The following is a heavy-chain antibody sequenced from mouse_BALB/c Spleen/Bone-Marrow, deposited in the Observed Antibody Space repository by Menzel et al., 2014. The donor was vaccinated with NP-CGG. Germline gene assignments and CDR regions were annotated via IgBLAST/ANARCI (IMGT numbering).Heavy chain of an antibody. J-gene: IGHJ2*01. CDR1: GFNIKDTY. Sequence: SGAELVKPGASVKLSCTAPGFNIKDTYMHWVKQRPEQGLEWIGRIDPANGNTKYDPKFQGKATITADTSSNTAYLQLSSLTSEDTAVYYCARFPYDYGGGDYWGQGTTLTVSS. CDR2: IDPANGNT. D-gene: IGHD2-4*01. CDR3: ARFPYDYGGGDY. V-gene: IGHV14-3*02.